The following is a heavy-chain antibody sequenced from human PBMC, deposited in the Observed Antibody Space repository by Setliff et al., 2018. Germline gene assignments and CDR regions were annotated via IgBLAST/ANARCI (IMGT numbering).Heavy chain of an antibody. CDR3: ARLYIVVVVAATPAWFDP. D-gene: IGHD2-15*01. Sequence: LSLTCAVSGYSISSGYYWGWIRQPPGKGLGWIGSIYHSGSTYYNPSLKSRVTISVDTSKNQFSLKLSSVTAADTAVYYCARLYIVVVVAATPAWFDPWGQGTLVTV. CDR2: IYHSGST. J-gene: IGHJ5*02. CDR1: GYSISSGYY. V-gene: IGHV4-38-2*01.